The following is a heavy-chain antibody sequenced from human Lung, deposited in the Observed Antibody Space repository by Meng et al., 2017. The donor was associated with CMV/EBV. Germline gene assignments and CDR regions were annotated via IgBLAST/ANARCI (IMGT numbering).Heavy chain of an antibody. CDR1: GFTFSTYT. D-gene: IGHD3-3*01. CDR2: ISTSSSTI. CDR3: AGGVPAAIGYYDFWSGYLYGMDV. J-gene: IGHJ6*02. V-gene: IGHV3-48*04. Sequence: SCAASGFTFSTYTMNWVRQAPGKGLEWVSDISTSSSTIYYADSVKGRFTISRDNAKNSLYLQMNSLRAEDTAVYYCAGGVPAAIGYYDFWSGYLYGMDVXGQAXTVTVSS.